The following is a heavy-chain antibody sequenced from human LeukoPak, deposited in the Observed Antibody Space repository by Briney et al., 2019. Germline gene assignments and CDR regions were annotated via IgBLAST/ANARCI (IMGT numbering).Heavy chain of an antibody. CDR3: ARVGSYHYMDV. CDR2: INHSGST. D-gene: IGHD1-26*01. CDR1: GGSFSGYY. Sequence: KPSETLSLTCAVYGGSFSGYYWSWIRQPPGKGLEWIGEINHSGSTNYNPSLKSRVTISVDTSKNQFSLKLSSVTAAGTAVYYCARVGSYHYMDVWGKGTTVTVSS. V-gene: IGHV4-34*01. J-gene: IGHJ6*03.